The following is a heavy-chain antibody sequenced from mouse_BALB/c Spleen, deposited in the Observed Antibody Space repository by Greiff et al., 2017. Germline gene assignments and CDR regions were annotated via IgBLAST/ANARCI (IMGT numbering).Heavy chain of an antibody. CDR3: ARGYYGNYYWYFDV. CDR2: IYPGDGDT. J-gene: IGHJ1*01. CDR1: GYTFTSYW. Sequence: QVQLQQSGAELARPGASVKLSCKASGYTFTSYWMQWVKQRPGQGLEWIGAIYPGDGDTRYTQKFKGKATLTADKSSSTAYMQLSSLASEDSAVYYCARGYYGNYYWYFDVGGAGTTVTVSS. D-gene: IGHD2-1*01. V-gene: IGHV1-87*01.